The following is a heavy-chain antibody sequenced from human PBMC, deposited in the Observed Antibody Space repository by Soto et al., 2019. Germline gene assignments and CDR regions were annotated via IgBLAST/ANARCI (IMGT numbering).Heavy chain of an antibody. CDR2: IDTSGDAM. CDR1: GFTFSNYD. D-gene: IGHD2-21*01. Sequence: PGGSLRLSCAVSGFTFSNYDWNWVRQAPGKGLEWISYIDTSGDAMFYADSVKGRFAVSRDNTMNSLYLQMNSLRAEDTAAYYCARESIGCGGDCLDYWGQGTLVTVSS. CDR3: ARESIGCGGDCLDY. V-gene: IGHV3-48*03. J-gene: IGHJ4*02.